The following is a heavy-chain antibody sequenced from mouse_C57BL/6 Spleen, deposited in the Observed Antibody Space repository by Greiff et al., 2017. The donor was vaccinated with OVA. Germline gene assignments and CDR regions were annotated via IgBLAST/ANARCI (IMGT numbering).Heavy chain of an antibody. CDR1: GYTFTSYW. CDR3: ARPYGSSYWYFDV. Sequence: VQLQQPGAELVMPGASVKLSCKASGYTFTSYWMHWVKQRPGQGLEWIGEIDPSDSYTNYNQKFKGKSTLTLDKSSSTAYMQLSSLTSEDSAVYYCARPYGSSYWYFDVWGTGTTVTVSS. CDR2: IDPSDSYT. J-gene: IGHJ1*03. D-gene: IGHD1-1*01. V-gene: IGHV1-69*01.